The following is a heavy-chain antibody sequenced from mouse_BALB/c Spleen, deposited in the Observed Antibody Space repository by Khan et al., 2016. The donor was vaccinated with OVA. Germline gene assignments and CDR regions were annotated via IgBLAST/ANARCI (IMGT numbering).Heavy chain of an antibody. D-gene: IGHD2-14*01. V-gene: IGHV5-6-5*01. CDR1: GFTFSSYA. J-gene: IGHJ2*01. CDR3: AREAYRDVEYHVDY. CDR2: FISGGCT. Sequence: EVELVESGGGPVKPGGSLKLSCAVSGFTFSSYAMSWVRRPPERSLEWLVSFISGGCTTNQDRVKGRFTISRDKARNIVYLQMSSLWSGEMAGYYWAREAYRDVEYHVDYCGQGTTLTVSS.